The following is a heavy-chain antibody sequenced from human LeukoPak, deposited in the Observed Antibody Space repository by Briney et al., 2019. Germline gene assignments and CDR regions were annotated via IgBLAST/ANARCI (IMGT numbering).Heavy chain of an antibody. Sequence: GGSLRLSCAASGFTFSSYSMNWVRQAPGKGLEWVGFIRSKAYGGTTEYAASVKGRFTISRDDSKSIAYLQMNSLKTEDTAVYYCTRAAGGYDIFGLGYFDYWGQGTLVTVSS. V-gene: IGHV3-49*04. CDR2: IRSKAYGGTT. J-gene: IGHJ4*02. D-gene: IGHD3-9*01. CDR3: TRAAGGYDIFGLGYFDY. CDR1: GFTFSSYS.